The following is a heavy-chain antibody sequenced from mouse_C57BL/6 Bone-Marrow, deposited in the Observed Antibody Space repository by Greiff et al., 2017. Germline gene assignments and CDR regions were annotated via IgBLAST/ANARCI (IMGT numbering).Heavy chain of an antibody. D-gene: IGHD2-2*01. CDR2: ISYDGSN. J-gene: IGHJ2*01. V-gene: IGHV3-6*01. Sequence: VQLQQSGPGLVKPSQSLSLTCSVTGYSITSGYCWNWIRQFPGNKLEWMGYISYDGSNNYNPSLKNRISITRDTSKNQFFLKLNSVTTEDTATYYCARETGYLYYFDDWGQGTTLTVSS. CDR1: GYSITSGYC. CDR3: ARETGYLYYFDD.